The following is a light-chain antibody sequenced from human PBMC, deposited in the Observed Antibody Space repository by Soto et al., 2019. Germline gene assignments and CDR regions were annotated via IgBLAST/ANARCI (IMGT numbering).Light chain of an antibody. CDR2: DVS. CDR3: QQRSNWPRT. CDR1: QNISSY. Sequence: IVLTQSPVTLSLSPGERATLSCRASQNISSYLIWYQQKPGQAPRLLMYDVSNRATGIPARFSGSGSGTDSTLTISSLEPEDLAVYYCQQRSNWPRTFCQGTKVDIK. V-gene: IGKV3-11*01. J-gene: IGKJ1*01.